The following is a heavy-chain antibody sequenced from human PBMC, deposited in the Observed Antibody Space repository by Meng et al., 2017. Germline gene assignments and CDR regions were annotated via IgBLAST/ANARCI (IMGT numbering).Heavy chain of an antibody. V-gene: IGHV6-1*01. J-gene: IGHJ4*02. Sequence: QVHTQQSGPGRVKPSQNLSLTCAISGDSVSSNRAGWNWIRLSPSRGLEWLGRTYYRSKWYYDYVISVKGRMSVNADTSKNQFSLQLNSVTPEDTAVYYCAREVGTSRPFEYWGQGTLVTVSS. D-gene: IGHD1-26*01. CDR3: AREVGTSRPFEY. CDR2: TYYRSKWYY. CDR1: GDSVSSNRAG.